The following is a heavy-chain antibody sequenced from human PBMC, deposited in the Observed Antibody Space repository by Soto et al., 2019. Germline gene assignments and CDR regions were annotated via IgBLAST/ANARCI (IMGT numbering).Heavy chain of an antibody. J-gene: IGHJ5*02. V-gene: IGHV3-21*01. CDR1: GFTFSSYS. Sequence: EVQLVESGGGLVKPGGSLRLSCAASGFTFSSYSMNWVRQAPGKGLEWVSSISSSSSYIYYADSVKGRCTISRDNAKNSLYLQMNSLRAEDTAVDYCARGPSNWFDPWGQGTLVTVSS. CDR2: ISSSSSYI. CDR3: ARGPSNWFDP.